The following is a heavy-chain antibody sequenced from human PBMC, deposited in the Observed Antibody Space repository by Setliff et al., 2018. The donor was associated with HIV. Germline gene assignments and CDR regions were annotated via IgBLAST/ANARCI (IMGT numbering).Heavy chain of an antibody. Sequence: EASVKVSCKASGYSFTGYGVNWVRQAPGQGLEWMGWTSGHNGNTNYAQKFQDRVTMTTDTSTRTIYMELRALRSDDTAVYYCARDEAPYYYDTTGFLDAFDIWGQGTMVTVSS. V-gene: IGHV1-18*01. CDR2: TSGHNGNT. D-gene: IGHD3-22*01. CDR3: ARDEAPYYYDTTGFLDAFDI. CDR1: GYSFTGYG. J-gene: IGHJ3*02.